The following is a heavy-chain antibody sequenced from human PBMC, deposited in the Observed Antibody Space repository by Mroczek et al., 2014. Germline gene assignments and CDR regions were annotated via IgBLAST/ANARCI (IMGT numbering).Heavy chain of an antibody. J-gene: IGHJ3*02. CDR2: IYYSGST. Sequence: QVQLQESGPGLVKPSETLSLTCTVSGGSISSSSYYWGWIRQPPGKGLEWIGSIYYSGSTYYNPSLKSRVTISVDTSKNQFSLKLSSVTAADTAVYYCTRPDFGVVSRGGNDAFDIWGQGTMVTVSS. CDR3: TRPDFGVVSRGGNDAFDI. V-gene: IGHV4-39*01. CDR1: GGSISSSSYY. D-gene: IGHD3-3*01.